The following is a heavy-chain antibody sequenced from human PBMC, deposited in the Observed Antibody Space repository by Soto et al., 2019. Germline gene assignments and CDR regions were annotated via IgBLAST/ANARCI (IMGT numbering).Heavy chain of an antibody. J-gene: IGHJ6*02. Sequence: SVKVSCKASGGTFSSYAISWVRQAPGQGLEWMGGIIPIFGTANYAQKFQVRVTITADESTSTAYMELRSLRSEDTAVYYCARKKSGYCSGGSCYGSAGYYYYGMDVWGQGTTVTVSS. D-gene: IGHD2-15*01. CDR3: ARKKSGYCSGGSCYGSAGYYYYGMDV. V-gene: IGHV1-69*13. CDR1: GGTFSSYA. CDR2: IIPIFGTA.